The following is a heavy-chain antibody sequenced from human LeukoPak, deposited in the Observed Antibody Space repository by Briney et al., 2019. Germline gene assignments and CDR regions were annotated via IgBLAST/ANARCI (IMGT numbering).Heavy chain of an antibody. Sequence: GASLRLSCAASGFIFSNYAMYWVRQAPGKGLEWVSAISGRSDNTYYADSVKGRFTLSRDSSQNTLYLQKNSLRADDTAVYYCAKWGDYDVLTGYYVSDFWGQGTLVTVSS. CDR3: AKWGDYDVLTGYYVSDF. D-gene: IGHD3-9*01. V-gene: IGHV3-23*01. J-gene: IGHJ4*02. CDR1: GFIFSNYA. CDR2: ISGRSDNT.